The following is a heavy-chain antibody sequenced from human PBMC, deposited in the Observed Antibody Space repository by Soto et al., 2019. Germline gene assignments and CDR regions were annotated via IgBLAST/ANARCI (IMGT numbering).Heavy chain of an antibody. V-gene: IGHV3-48*02. CDR2: ISRSSSTI. CDR3: ARNVGYDYGDYIGQMKGFDY. D-gene: IGHD4-17*01. J-gene: IGHJ4*02. CDR1: GFTFSSYS. Sequence: EVQLVESGGGLVQPGGSLRLSCAASGFTFSSYSMNWVRQAPGKGLEWVSYISRSSSTIYYADSVKGRFTISRDNAKNSLYLEMNSLRDEDTAVYYCARNVGYDYGDYIGQMKGFDYWGQGTLVTVSS.